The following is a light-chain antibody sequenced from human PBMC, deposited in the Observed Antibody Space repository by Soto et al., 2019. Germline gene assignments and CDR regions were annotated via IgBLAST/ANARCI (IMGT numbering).Light chain of an antibody. V-gene: IGKV3D-15*01. CDR1: QNLSRY. J-gene: IGKJ5*01. Sequence: EVVLTQSPGTLSLSPGERASLSCRASQNLSRYLLAWYQHKPGQAPRLLISGASRRATGIPARFSGSGSGTEFTLSISSLQSEDSAVYYCQQYNNWPPITFGQGTRLEIK. CDR3: QQYNNWPPIT. CDR2: GAS.